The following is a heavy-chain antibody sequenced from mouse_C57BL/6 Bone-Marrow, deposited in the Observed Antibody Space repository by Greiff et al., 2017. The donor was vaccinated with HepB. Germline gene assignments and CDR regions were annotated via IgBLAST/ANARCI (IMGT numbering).Heavy chain of an antibody. Sequence: VQLQQSGPELVKPGASVKISCKASGYAFSSSWMNWVKQRPGKGLEWIGRIYPGDGDTNYNGKFKGKATLTADKSSSTAYMQLSSLTSEDSAVYFCARYELDYSNPPYAMGYWGQGTSVTVSS. D-gene: IGHD2-5*01. CDR3: ARYELDYSNPPYAMGY. CDR1: GYAFSSSW. CDR2: IYPGDGDT. V-gene: IGHV1-82*01. J-gene: IGHJ4*01.